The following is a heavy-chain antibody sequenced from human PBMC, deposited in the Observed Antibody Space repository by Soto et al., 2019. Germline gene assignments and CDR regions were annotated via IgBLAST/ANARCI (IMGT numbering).Heavy chain of an antibody. Sequence: EVQLVESGGGLVQPGGSLRLSCAASGFTCSSYAMHWVRQAPGKGLEYVSVISSNGGSTYYANSVKGRFTISRDNFKNTLYLQMGSLRAEDMAVYYCARGIFDSYGMDVWRQGTTVTGS. J-gene: IGHJ6*02. D-gene: IGHD2-21*01. CDR1: GFTCSSYA. CDR2: ISSNGGST. CDR3: ARGIFDSYGMDV. V-gene: IGHV3-64*01.